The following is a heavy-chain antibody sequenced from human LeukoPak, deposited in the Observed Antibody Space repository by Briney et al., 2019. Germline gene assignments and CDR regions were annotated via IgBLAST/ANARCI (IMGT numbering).Heavy chain of an antibody. CDR2: IFSRSESI. V-gene: IGHV3-21*06. CDR3: VRDFFHSSESRPFDY. Sequence: GGSLRLSCAASGFTFGAYTINWVRQAPGKGLEWVSCIFSRSESILYADSVKGRFTISRDNAKNLLYLQMDSLRVEDTAVYYCVRDFFHSSESRPFDYWGQGTLVTVSS. CDR1: GFTFGAYT. D-gene: IGHD3-22*01. J-gene: IGHJ4*02.